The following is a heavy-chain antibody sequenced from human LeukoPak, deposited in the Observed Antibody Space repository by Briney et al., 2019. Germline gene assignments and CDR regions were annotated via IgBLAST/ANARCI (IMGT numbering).Heavy chain of an antibody. Sequence: GGSVRLSCAASGFTFSSFAMTWVRQAPGKGLEWDASITGSLGPTYNTDSVKGRFTISRDNAKNSLYLQMDSLRAEDTAVYYCARDRGYCSSTSCHFYYYMDVWGKGTTVTVSS. J-gene: IGHJ6*03. D-gene: IGHD2-2*01. CDR1: GFTFSSFA. V-gene: IGHV3-23*01. CDR3: ARDRGYCSSTSCHFYYYMDV. CDR2: ITGSLGPT.